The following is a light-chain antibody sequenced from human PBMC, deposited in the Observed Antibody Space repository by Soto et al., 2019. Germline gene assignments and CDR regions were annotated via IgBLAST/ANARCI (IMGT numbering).Light chain of an antibody. CDR2: KAS. V-gene: IGKV1-5*03. Sequence: DIQMTQSPSTLSASVGDRVTTTCLAIQSISSWLAWYQQKPGKAPKLLIYKASSLESGVPSRFSGSGSGTEFTLTISSLEPEDFAVYYCQQRSNWQGATFGGGTKVDIK. CDR3: QQRSNWQGAT. J-gene: IGKJ4*01. CDR1: QSISSW.